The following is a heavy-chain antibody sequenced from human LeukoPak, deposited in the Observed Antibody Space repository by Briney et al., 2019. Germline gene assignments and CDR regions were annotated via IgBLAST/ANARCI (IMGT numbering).Heavy chain of an antibody. CDR3: AKPLGYSSSWDRGYYDYMGV. CDR1: GFTFSSYG. V-gene: IGHV3-30*02. J-gene: IGHJ6*03. D-gene: IGHD6-13*01. Sequence: GGSLRLSCAASGFTFSSYGMHWVRQAPGKGLEWVAFIRHDGSNKYYADSVNGLFTISRDNSKHTLYLQMNSLRAEDTAVYYCAKPLGYSSSWDRGYYDYMGVWGKGTTVTVSS. CDR2: IRHDGSNK.